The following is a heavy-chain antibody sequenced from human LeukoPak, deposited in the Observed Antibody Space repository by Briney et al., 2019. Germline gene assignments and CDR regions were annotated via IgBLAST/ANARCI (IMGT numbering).Heavy chain of an antibody. CDR3: AGQINSYYDSSGYRFDP. V-gene: IGHV3-23*01. CDR1: GFIFSGYA. J-gene: IGHJ5*02. Sequence: GGSLRLSCAASGFIFSGYAMSWVRQAPGKGLEWVSAISGSGGSTYYADSVKGRFTISRDNSKNTLYLQMNSLRAEDTAVYYCAGQINSYYDSSGYRFDPWGQGTLVTVSS. D-gene: IGHD3-22*01. CDR2: ISGSGGST.